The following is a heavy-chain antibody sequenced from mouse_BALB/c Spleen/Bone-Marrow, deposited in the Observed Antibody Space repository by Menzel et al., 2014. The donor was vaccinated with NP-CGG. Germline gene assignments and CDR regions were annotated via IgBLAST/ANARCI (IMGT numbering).Heavy chain of an antibody. Sequence: EVKLQESGPGLVKPSQSLSLTCIVTGYSIXRDYAWNWIRQFPGNKLEWIGYISYSGSTTYNPSLESRISITRDTSKNQFFLQLNSVTTEDTATYYCARSSSYDYDVGFAYWGQGTLVTVSA. D-gene: IGHD2-4*01. J-gene: IGHJ3*01. CDR1: GYSIXRDYA. CDR2: ISYSGST. V-gene: IGHV3-2*02. CDR3: ARSSSYDYDVGFAY.